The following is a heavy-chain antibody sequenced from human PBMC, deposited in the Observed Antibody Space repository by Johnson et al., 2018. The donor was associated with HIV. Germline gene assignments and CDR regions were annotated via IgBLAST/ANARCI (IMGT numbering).Heavy chain of an antibody. V-gene: IGHV3-30*18. CDR1: GFTFSSYG. J-gene: IGHJ3*01. CDR2: ISYDGNHK. CDR3: AKERRAPRAFDV. Sequence: QVQLVESGGGVVQPGRSLRLSCAASGFTFSSYGMHWVRQAPGQGLEWVAVISYDGNHKYYVDSVKGRFTISRDNSKNTLYLQMNSLRPEDTAVYYCAKERRAPRAFDVWGQGTMVTVSS.